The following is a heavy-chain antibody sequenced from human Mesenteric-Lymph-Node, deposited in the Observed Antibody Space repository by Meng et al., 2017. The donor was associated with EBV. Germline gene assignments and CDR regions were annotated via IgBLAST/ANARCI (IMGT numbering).Heavy chain of an antibody. J-gene: IGHJ2*01. CDR3: ARGGIRGTRVTTSGVWNFDL. CDR1: GGPIRNNNC. V-gene: IGHV4-4*02. D-gene: IGHD4-17*01. CDR2: IYHSGST. Sequence: QLQGERPRLDKPLQSLVLTCLVSGGPIRNNNCQTWVHQAPGKGLEGIGEIYHSGSTNYNPSLKRRVTTSVDKSKNQFSLKLTSVTAADTAVYYCARGGIRGTRVTTSGVWNFDLWGRGTLVTVSS.